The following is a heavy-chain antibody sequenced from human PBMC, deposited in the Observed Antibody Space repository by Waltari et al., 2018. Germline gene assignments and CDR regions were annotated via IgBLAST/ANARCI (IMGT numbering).Heavy chain of an antibody. CDR2: KNPNVRYT. CDR3: ARGNGYDNSGYSAYGPYPDY. J-gene: IGHJ4*02. V-gene: IGHV1-8*01. Sequence: QVQLVQSGAEVKKPGASVKVSCKASGYTFTSFDINWVRQATGQGLEWMGWKNPNVRYTGYAQKFQGTVTITRNTSISTAYMELSTLRSEDTAVYYCARGNGYDNSGYSAYGPYPDYWGQGTLVTVSS. D-gene: IGHD3-22*01. CDR1: GYTFTSFD.